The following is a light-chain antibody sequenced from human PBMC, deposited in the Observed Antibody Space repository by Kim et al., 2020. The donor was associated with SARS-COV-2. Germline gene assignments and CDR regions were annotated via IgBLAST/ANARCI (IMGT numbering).Light chain of an antibody. Sequence: SPGESATPSCRASQRVSSSYLAWYQQKPGQAPRLLIYGASSRATGIPDRFSGSGSGTDFTLTISRLEPEDFAVYYCQQYGSSPLTFGGGTKVDIK. CDR3: QQYGSSPLT. V-gene: IGKV3-20*01. J-gene: IGKJ4*01. CDR2: GAS. CDR1: QRVSSSY.